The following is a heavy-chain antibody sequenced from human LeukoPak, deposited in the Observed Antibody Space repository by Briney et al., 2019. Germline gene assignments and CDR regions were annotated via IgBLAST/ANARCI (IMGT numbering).Heavy chain of an antibody. CDR3: ASSSSSWYLDAFDI. CDR2: IISSGSTI. Sequence: GESLRLSCAASGFTFSSYEMNWVRQAPGKGLEWVSYIISSGSTIYYADSVKGRFTISRDNAQNTLYLQMDSLRAEDTAVYYCASSSSSWYLDAFDIWGQGTMVTVSS. J-gene: IGHJ3*02. V-gene: IGHV3-48*03. CDR1: GFTFSSYE. D-gene: IGHD6-13*01.